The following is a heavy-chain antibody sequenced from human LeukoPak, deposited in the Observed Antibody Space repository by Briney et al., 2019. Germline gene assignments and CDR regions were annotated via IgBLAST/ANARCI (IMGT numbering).Heavy chain of an antibody. CDR2: ISSSGSTK. J-gene: IGHJ4*02. CDR1: GFTFSDHY. CDR3: ARRDRYSSSWYLLDF. Sequence: GGSLRLSCAASGFTFSDHYMSWIRQAPGKGLEWVSYISSSGSTKYYADSVKGRSTISRDNAKNSLYLQMNSLRAEDTAVYYCARRDRYSSSWYLLDFWGQGTLVTVSS. V-gene: IGHV3-11*01. D-gene: IGHD6-13*01.